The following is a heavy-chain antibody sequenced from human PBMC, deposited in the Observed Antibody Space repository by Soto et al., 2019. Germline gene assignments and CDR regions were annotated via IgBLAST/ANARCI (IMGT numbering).Heavy chain of an antibody. CDR2: IIPIFGTG. V-gene: IGHV1-69*01. CDR3: AREEYSSSSGLVYAFDI. CDR1: GGTFSSYA. J-gene: IGHJ3*02. Sequence: QVQLVQSGAEVKKPGSSLKVSCKASGGTFSSYAIIWVRQAPGQGLEWMGGIIPIFGTGNYAQKFQGRVTITADESTSTAYMELSSLRSEDKAVYYCAREEYSSSSGLVYAFDIWGQGTMVTVSS. D-gene: IGHD6-6*01.